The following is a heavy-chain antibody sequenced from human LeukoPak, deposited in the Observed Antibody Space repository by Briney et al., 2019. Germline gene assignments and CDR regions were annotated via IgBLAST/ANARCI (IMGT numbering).Heavy chain of an antibody. CDR2: ISSSSSYI. CDR3: ARLIYYYDSSGYYRDY. Sequence: GGSLRLSCAASGFTFSSYSMNWVRQAPGKGLEWVSSISSSSSYIYYADSVKGRFTISRDNAKNSLYLQMNILRAEDTAVYYCARLIYYYDSSGYYRDYWGQGTLVTVSS. V-gene: IGHV3-21*01. D-gene: IGHD3-22*01. J-gene: IGHJ4*02. CDR1: GFTFSSYS.